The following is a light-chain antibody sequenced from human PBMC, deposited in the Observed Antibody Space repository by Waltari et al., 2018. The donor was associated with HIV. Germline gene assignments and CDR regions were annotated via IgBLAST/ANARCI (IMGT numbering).Light chain of an antibody. V-gene: IGLV1-40*01. CDR2: GNS. Sequence: QSVLTQPPSVSGAPGQRVTISCTGSSSNIGAGYDVHWYQQLPGTAPKLLIYGNSNRPSGVPHRFSGSKSGTSASLAITGLQPDDETDYYCQSYDSSLSNWVFGGGTKLTVL. J-gene: IGLJ3*02. CDR1: SSNIGAGYD. CDR3: QSYDSSLSNWV.